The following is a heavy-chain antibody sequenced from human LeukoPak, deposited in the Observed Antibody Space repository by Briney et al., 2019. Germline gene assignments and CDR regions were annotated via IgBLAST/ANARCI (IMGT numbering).Heavy chain of an antibody. CDR3: ARALIGYYFDY. V-gene: IGHV3-48*04. Sequence: GGSLRLSCAASGFTFSIYNINWVRQAPGKGLEWLSYITGSSTTIYYTDSVKGRFTISRDNSKNSLYLQMNSLRAEDTAVYYCARALIGYYFDYWGQGTLVTVSS. CDR2: ITGSSTTI. D-gene: IGHD2-8*01. CDR1: GFTFSIYN. J-gene: IGHJ4*02.